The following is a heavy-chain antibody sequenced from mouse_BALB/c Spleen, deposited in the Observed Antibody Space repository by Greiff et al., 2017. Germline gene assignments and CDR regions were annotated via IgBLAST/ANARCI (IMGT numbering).Heavy chain of an antibody. J-gene: IGHJ4*01. CDR3: ARGKGAMDY. CDR2: ISNGGGST. V-gene: IGHV5-12-2*01. CDR1: GFTFSSYT. Sequence: EVKLQESGGGLVQPGGSLKLSCAASGFTFSSYTMSLVRQTPEKRLEWVAYISNGGGSTYYPDTVKGRFTISRDNAKNTLYLQMSSLKSEDTAMYYCARGKGAMDYWGQGTSVTVSS.